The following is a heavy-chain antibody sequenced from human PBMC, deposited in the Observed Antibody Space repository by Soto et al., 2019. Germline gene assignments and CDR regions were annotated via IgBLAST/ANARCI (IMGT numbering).Heavy chain of an antibody. D-gene: IGHD3-3*01. Sequence: QVELVQSGAEKKKPGASVTVSCKASGYTFTSYAIDWVRQAPGQRLEWMGWINAGNGNTKYSQKFQGRVTITRDTSASTAYMELSSLRAEDTAVYYCARGFPLWFYTWGQGTLVTVSS. V-gene: IGHV1-3*05. J-gene: IGHJ5*02. CDR3: ARGFPLWFYT. CDR1: GYTFTSYA. CDR2: INAGNGNT.